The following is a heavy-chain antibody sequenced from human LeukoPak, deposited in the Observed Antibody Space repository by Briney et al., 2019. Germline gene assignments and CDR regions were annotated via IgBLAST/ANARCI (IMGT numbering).Heavy chain of an antibody. V-gene: IGHV1-69*05. Sequence: GASVKVSCKASGGTFSSYAISWVRQAPGQGLEWMGGIIPIFGTANYAQKFQGRVTITTDESTSTDYMELSSLRSEDTAVYYCARESAATLVVVPAADAFDIWGQGTMVTVSS. CDR1: GGTFSSYA. CDR3: ARESAATLVVVPAADAFDI. CDR2: IIPIFGTA. J-gene: IGHJ3*02. D-gene: IGHD2-2*01.